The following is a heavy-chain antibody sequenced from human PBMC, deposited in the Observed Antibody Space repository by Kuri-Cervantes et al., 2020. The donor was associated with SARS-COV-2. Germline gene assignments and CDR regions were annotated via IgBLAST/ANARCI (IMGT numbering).Heavy chain of an antibody. CDR3: YCAPKEGFDS. V-gene: IGHV1-8*02. Sequence: ASVKVSCKASGYTFTNYYVHWVRQATGQGLEWMGMVKTNSGNTLYAQFFQGRVTMTRDISTSTVYMELSSLTSEDTAIYYCYCAPKEGFDSWGQGALVTVSS. D-gene: IGHD2-21*01. J-gene: IGHJ4*02. CDR1: GYTFTNYY. CDR2: VKTNSGNT.